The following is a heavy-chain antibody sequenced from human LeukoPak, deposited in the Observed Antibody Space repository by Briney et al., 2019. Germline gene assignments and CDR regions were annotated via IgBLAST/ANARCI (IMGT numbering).Heavy chain of an antibody. Sequence: GGSLRLSCAASGFTFSSYGMHWVRQAPGKGLEWVAVIWYDGSNKYYADSVKGRFTISRDNSKNTLYLQMNSLRAEDTAVYYCARRRGSYSSSLPDYWGQGTLVTVSS. J-gene: IGHJ4*02. D-gene: IGHD6-6*01. CDR1: GFTFSSYG. V-gene: IGHV3-33*01. CDR3: ARRRGSYSSSLPDY. CDR2: IWYDGSNK.